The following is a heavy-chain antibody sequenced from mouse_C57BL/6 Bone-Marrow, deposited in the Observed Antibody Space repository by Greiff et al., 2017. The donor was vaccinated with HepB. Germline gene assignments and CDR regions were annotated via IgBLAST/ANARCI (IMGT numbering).Heavy chain of an antibody. Sequence: VQLQQSGPVLVKPGASVKMSCKASGYTFTDYYMNWVKQSHGKSLEWIGVINPYNGGTSYNQKFKGKATLTVDKSSSTAYMELNSLTSEDSAVYYCALGGSSYVWHFDVWGTGTTVTVSS. J-gene: IGHJ1*03. CDR1: GYTFTDYY. CDR3: ALGGSSYVWHFDV. D-gene: IGHD1-1*01. V-gene: IGHV1-19*01. CDR2: INPYNGGT.